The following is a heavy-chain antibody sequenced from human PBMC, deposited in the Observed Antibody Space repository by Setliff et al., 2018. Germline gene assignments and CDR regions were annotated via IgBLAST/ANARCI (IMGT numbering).Heavy chain of an antibody. CDR3: VRGSGPWVVVAIPFDR. CDR2: IDPSADYT. D-gene: IGHD2-2*02. V-gene: IGHV1-46*01. J-gene: IGHJ4*02. CDR1: GYTFTGYY. Sequence: ASVKVSCKASGYTFTGYYLHWVRQAPGQGLEWMGIIDPSADYTNYAQKFQGRVTMTKDTSTTTVYMELKSLKSDDTAVYYCVRGSGPWVVVAIPFDRWGQGTLVTVSS.